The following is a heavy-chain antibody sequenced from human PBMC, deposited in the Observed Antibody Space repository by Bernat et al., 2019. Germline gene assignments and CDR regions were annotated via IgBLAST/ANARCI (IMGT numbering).Heavy chain of an antibody. J-gene: IGHJ6*02. D-gene: IGHD3-16*01. CDR3: ARDRGGREIPYYYYGMDV. Sequence: QVQLVESGGGVVQPGRSLRLSCAASGFTFSSYAMHWVRQAPGKGLEWVVVISYDGSNKYYADSVKGRFTISRDNSKNTLYLQMNSLRAEDTAVYYCARDRGGREIPYYYYGMDVWGQGTTVTVSS. CDR1: GFTFSSYA. CDR2: ISYDGSNK. V-gene: IGHV3-30-3*01.